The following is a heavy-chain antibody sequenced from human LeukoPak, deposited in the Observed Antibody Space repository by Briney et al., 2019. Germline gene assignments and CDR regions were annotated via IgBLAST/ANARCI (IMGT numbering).Heavy chain of an antibody. J-gene: IGHJ4*02. V-gene: IGHV3-48*02. CDR1: GFTFSGYS. D-gene: IGHD3-3*01. Sequence: PGGSLRLSCAASGFTFSGYSMNWVRQAPGKGLEWVSYISSSSNKIYYADSVKGRFITSRDNAENSLYLQMNSLRDEDTAVYYCARSDLRFLELLDYWGQGTLVTVSS. CDR3: ARSDLRFLELLDY. CDR2: ISSSSNKI.